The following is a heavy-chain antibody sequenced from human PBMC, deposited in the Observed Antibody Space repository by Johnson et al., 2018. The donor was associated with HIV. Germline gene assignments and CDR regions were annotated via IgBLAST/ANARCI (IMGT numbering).Heavy chain of an antibody. J-gene: IGHJ3*02. CDR2: MWYDGSNK. Sequence: QVQLVESGGGVVQPGRSLRLSCAASGFTFSTYGMHWVRQAPGKGLEWVAVMWYDGSNKYYADSVKGRFTISRDNSKNTLYLQMNSLRAEDTAVYYCARGDGYRRAFDIWGQGTMVTVS. V-gene: IGHV3-33*01. CDR3: ARGDGYRRAFDI. D-gene: IGHD1-1*01. CDR1: GFTFSTYG.